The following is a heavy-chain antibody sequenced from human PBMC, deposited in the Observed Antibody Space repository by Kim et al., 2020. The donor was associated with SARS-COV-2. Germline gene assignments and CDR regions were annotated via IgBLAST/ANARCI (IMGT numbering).Heavy chain of an antibody. CDR2: IIPIFGTA. J-gene: IGHJ6*01. V-gene: IGHV1-69*13. D-gene: IGHD3-22*01. Sequence: SVKVSCKASGGTFSSYAISWVRQAPGQGLEWMGGIIPIFGTANYAKKFQGRVTSTADESTSTAYLELSSLRSEDTAVYYCAKDYYDSSGMGLIDYYGMDVWGQGTTVTVSS. CDR1: GGTFSSYA. CDR3: AKDYYDSSGMGLIDYYGMDV.